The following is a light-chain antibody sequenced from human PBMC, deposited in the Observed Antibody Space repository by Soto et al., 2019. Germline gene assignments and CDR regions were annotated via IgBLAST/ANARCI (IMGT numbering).Light chain of an antibody. CDR3: QQYDYYPLT. Sequence: DIQMTNSTSTLSVSVGDRVTITCWASQTISSWLALYQQKPGKAPKLLIYKASTLKSGVPSRFSGSGSGTEFTLIISSLQPDDFATYYCQQYDYYPLTFGGGTK. V-gene: IGKV1-5*03. CDR2: KAS. CDR1: QTISSW. J-gene: IGKJ4*01.